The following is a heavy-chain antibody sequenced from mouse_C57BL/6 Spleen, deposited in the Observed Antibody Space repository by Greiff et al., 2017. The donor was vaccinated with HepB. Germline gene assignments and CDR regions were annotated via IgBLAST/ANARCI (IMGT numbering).Heavy chain of an antibody. Sequence: VQLQQSGPELVKPGASVKISCKASGYAFSSSWMNWVKQRPGKGLEWIGRIYPGDGDTNYNGKFKGKATLTADKSSSTAYMQLRSLTSEDSAVYFCASPRGDYYGTWFAYWGQGTLVTVSA. CDR3: ASPRGDYYGTWFAY. D-gene: IGHD1-1*01. CDR2: IYPGDGDT. J-gene: IGHJ3*01. CDR1: GYAFSSSW. V-gene: IGHV1-82*01.